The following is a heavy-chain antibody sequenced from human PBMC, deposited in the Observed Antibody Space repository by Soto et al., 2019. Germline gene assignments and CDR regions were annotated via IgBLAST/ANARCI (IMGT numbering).Heavy chain of an antibody. D-gene: IGHD3-10*01. CDR1: GYTFTSYY. J-gene: IGHJ4*02. V-gene: IGHV1-46*03. CDR3: ARGVWFGRLAY. CDR2: INPSGGST. Sequence: QVQLVQSGAEVKKPGASVKVSCKASGYTFTSYYMHWVRQAPGQGLEWMGIINPSGGSTSYAQKFHGRVTMTRDTSTSTVDMELSSLRSEDTAVYYCARGVWFGRLAYWGQGTLVTVSS.